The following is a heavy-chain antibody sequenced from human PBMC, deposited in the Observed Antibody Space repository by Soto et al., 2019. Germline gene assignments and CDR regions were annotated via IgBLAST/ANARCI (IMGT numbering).Heavy chain of an antibody. V-gene: IGHV3-30-3*01. J-gene: IGHJ2*01. CDR3: ARPRDGWYFDL. CDR1: GFTFSSYA. Sequence: QVQLVESGGGVVQPGRSLRLSCAASGFTFSSYAMHWVRQAQGKGLEWVAVISYDGSNKYYADSVKGRFTISRDNSKNTLYLPMNSLRAEDTAVYYCARPRDGWYFDLWGRGTLVTVSS. CDR2: ISYDGSNK.